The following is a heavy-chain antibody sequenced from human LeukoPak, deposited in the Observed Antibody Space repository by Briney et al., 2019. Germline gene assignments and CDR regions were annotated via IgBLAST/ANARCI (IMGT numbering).Heavy chain of an antibody. D-gene: IGHD5-12*01. CDR2: ISSSTTYT. J-gene: IGHJ3*02. CDR1: GFTFSDYY. Sequence: PGGSLRLSCAASGFTFSDYYMNWLRQAPGKGLEWVSYISSSTTYTNYADSVKGRFTISRDNAKNSLYLQMNTLRAEDTAVYYCARARGYSSAYDAFDIWGQGTMVTVSS. V-gene: IGHV3-11*06. CDR3: ARARGYSSAYDAFDI.